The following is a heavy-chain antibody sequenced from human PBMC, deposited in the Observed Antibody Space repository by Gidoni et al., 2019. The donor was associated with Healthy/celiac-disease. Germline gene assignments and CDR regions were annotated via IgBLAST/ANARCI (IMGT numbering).Heavy chain of an antibody. D-gene: IGHD5-18*01. CDR1: GGSISTSSYY. CDR2: IYYSGST. CDR3: ARDGYGYYYYYGMDV. J-gene: IGHJ6*02. V-gene: IGHV4-39*07. Sequence: QLQLPESGPGLVRPSETLSLTCTVSGGSISTSSYYCGWIRQPPGKGLEWIGSIYYSGSTYYKPSLKSRGTISVDTSKNQFSPKLSSVTAADTAVYYCARDGYGYYYYYGMDVWGQGTTVTVS.